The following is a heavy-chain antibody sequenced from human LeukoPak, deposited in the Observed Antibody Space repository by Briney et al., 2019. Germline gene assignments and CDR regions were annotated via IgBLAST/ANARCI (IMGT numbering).Heavy chain of an antibody. D-gene: IGHD2-15*01. J-gene: IGHJ4*02. CDR1: GYTFTAYY. V-gene: IGHV1-2*02. CDR3: ARPYCSGGSCHDFFDY. Sequence: ASVKVSCKASGYTFTAYYMHWVRQAPGQGLEWVGWINPHTGGTNYAQKFQGRVTMTRDTSINTAYMELRRLGSDDTAVYYCARPYCSGGSCHDFFDYWGQGTLVTLSS. CDR2: INPHTGGT.